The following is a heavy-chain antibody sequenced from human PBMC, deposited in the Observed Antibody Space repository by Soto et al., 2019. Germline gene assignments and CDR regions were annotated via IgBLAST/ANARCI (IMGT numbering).Heavy chain of an antibody. V-gene: IGHV3-33*01. CDR3: ARDSLRYCSSTSCYYDP. D-gene: IGHD2-2*01. J-gene: IGHJ5*02. Sequence: SLRLSCAASGFTFRSYGMHCFRQAPVKVLEWVAVIWYDGSNKYYADSVKGRFTISRDNSKNTLYLQMNSLRAEDTAVYYCARDSLRYCSSTSCYYDPWGQGTLVTVSS. CDR2: IWYDGSNK. CDR1: GFTFRSYG.